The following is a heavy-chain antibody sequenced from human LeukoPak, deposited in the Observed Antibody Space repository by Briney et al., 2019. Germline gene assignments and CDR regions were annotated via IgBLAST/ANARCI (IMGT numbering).Heavy chain of an antibody. CDR2: ISGSGGST. CDR1: GFTFSSYA. V-gene: IGHV3-23*01. Sequence: GGSLRLSCAASGFTFSSYAMSWVRQAPGKGLEWVSAISGSGGSTYYADSVKGRFTISRDNSKNTLYLQMNSLRAEDTAVYYCAKHALYSSVWSHDAFDIWGQGTMITVSS. J-gene: IGHJ3*02. D-gene: IGHD6-19*01. CDR3: AKHALYSSVWSHDAFDI.